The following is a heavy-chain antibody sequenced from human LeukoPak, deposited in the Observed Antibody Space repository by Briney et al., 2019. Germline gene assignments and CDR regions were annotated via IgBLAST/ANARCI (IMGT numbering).Heavy chain of an antibody. J-gene: IGHJ4*02. CDR1: GGSISSYY. V-gene: IGHV4-59*08. CDR3: ARHTTSLVTANFDY. CDR2: IYYSGST. Sequence: TSETLSLTCTVSGGSISSYYWSWIRQPPGKGLEWIGYIYYSGSTNYNPSLKSRVTISVDTSKNQFSLKLSSVTAADTAVYYCARHTTSLVTANFDYWGQGTLVTVSS. D-gene: IGHD2-21*02.